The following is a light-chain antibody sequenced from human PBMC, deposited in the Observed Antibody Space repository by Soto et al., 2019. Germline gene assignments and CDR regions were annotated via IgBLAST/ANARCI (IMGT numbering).Light chain of an antibody. V-gene: IGLV2-14*01. J-gene: IGLJ2*01. CDR2: DVS. Sequence: QSALTQPASVSGSPGQSITISCTGTSSDVGGYNYVSWYQQHPGKAPKLRSYDVSNRPSGVSNRFSGSKSGNTASLTISGLQAEDEDDYDCSSYTSSSTRVFGGGTKLTVL. CDR3: SSYTSSSTRV. CDR1: SSDVGGYNY.